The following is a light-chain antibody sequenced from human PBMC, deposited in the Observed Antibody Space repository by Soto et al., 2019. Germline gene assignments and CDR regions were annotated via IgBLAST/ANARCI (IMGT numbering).Light chain of an antibody. J-gene: IGKJ3*01. CDR3: QQRSNWPTFT. CDR2: DAS. V-gene: IGKV3-11*01. CDR1: QSVSSY. Sequence: EIVSTQSPATMSLSPGQRATLSCRASQSVSSYLAWYQQKPVQAPRLLIYDASNRATGIPARFSGSGCGTDFSLPISSLETEDFLVYYCQQRSNWPTFTFGPGTKVDIK.